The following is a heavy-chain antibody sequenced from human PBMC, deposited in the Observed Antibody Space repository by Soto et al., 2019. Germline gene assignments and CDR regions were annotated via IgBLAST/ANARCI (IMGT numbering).Heavy chain of an antibody. J-gene: IGHJ4*02. CDR1: GYTFTSYG. V-gene: IGHV1-3*01. Sequence: ASVKVSCKASGYTFTSYGISWVRQAPGQRLEWMGWINAGNGNTKYSQEFQGRVTITRDTSASTAYMELSSLRSEDTAVYYCARSIVVVTALDYWGQGTLVTVS. CDR3: ARSIVVVTALDY. D-gene: IGHD2-21*02. CDR2: INAGNGNT.